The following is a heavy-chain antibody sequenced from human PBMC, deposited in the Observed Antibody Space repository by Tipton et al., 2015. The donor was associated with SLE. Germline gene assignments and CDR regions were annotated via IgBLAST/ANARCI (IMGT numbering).Heavy chain of an antibody. CDR1: GFTFSSYG. V-gene: IGHV3-30*18. J-gene: IGHJ6*02. CDR3: AKQAGCSGGSCYAYYGMDV. CDR2: ISYDGSNK. D-gene: IGHD2-15*01. Sequence: SLRLSCAASGFTFSSYGMHWVRQAPGKGLEWVAVISYDGSNKYYADSVKGRFTISRDNSKNTLYLQMNSLRAEDTGVYYCAKQAGCSGGSCYAYYGMDVWGQGTTVTVSS.